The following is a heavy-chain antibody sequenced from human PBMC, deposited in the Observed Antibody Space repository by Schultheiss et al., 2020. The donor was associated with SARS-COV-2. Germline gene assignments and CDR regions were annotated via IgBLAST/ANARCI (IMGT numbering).Heavy chain of an antibody. Sequence: VGSLRLSCAASGFTFSDHYMDWVRQAPGKGLEWVGRTRNKANSYTTEYAASVKGRFTISRDDSKNSLYLQMNSLKTEDTAVYYCARDGPGYCSGGSCYDYWGQGTLVTVSS. CDR2: TRNKANSYTT. D-gene: IGHD2-15*01. J-gene: IGHJ4*02. CDR1: GFTFSDHY. CDR3: ARDGPGYCSGGSCYDY. V-gene: IGHV3-72*01.